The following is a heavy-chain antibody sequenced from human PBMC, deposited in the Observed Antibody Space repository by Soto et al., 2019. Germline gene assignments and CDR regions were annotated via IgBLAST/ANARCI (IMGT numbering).Heavy chain of an antibody. CDR2: ISYDGSNK. V-gene: IGHV3-30-3*01. Sequence: PGGSLRLSCAASGFTFSSYAMHWVRQAPGKGLEWVAVISYDGSNKYYADSVKGRFTISRDNSKNTLYLQMNSLRAEDTAVYYCARDEDRFNSGYGFSMDVWGQGTTVTVS. CDR1: GFTFSSYA. J-gene: IGHJ6*02. CDR3: ARDEDRFNSGYGFSMDV. D-gene: IGHD5-12*01.